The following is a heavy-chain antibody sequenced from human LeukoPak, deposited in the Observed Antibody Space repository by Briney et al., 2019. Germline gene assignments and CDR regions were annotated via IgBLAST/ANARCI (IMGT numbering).Heavy chain of an antibody. CDR2: KQYEGSST. CDR1: GFSFSHYG. V-gene: IGHV3-30*02. Sequence: GGSLRLSCAASGFSFSHYGMQWVRQAPGKGLEWVAFKQYEGSSTFYADSVKGRFTISRDNSKNTLFLQMNSLRTDDTAVYDCGREQSGSYIHAFDSRGQGTLVTVSS. D-gene: IGHD3-3*01. CDR3: GREQSGSYIHAFDS. J-gene: IGHJ5*01.